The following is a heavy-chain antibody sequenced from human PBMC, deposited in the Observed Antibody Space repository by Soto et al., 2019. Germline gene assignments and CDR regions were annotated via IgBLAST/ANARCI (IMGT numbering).Heavy chain of an antibody. V-gene: IGHV4-31*03. CDR3: ASIDLMRYYYMDV. D-gene: IGHD3-16*01. CDR1: GWSISSGGFY. J-gene: IGHJ6*03. Sequence: PSEALSPTCNLSGWSISSGGFYRSWIRHHPGKGLEWIGYIYYSGSTYYNPSLKSRVTISVDTSKNQFSLKLSSVTAADTAVYYCASIDLMRYYYMDVWGKGTTVTVSS. CDR2: IYYSGST.